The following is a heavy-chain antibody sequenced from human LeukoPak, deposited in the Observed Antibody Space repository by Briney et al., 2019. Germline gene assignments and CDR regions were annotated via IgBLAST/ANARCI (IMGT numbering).Heavy chain of an antibody. J-gene: IGHJ5*02. V-gene: IGHV1-2*02. CDR3: ARVAVEMASWFDP. D-gene: IGHD5-24*01. CDR1: GYIFTGYH. Sequence: GASVKVSFKASGYIFTGYHMHWVRQAPGQGLEWMGWINPNSGDTNYAQKFQGRVTMTRDTSISTVYMELSRLRSDDTAVYYCARVAVEMASWFDPWGQGTLLTVSS. CDR2: INPNSGDT.